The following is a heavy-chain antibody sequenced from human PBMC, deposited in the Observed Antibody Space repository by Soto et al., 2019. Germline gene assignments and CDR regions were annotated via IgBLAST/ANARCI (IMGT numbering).Heavy chain of an antibody. J-gene: IGHJ4*02. CDR2: IYYSGST. Sequence: QVQLQESGPGLVKPSETLSLTCTVCGGSISSYYWSWIRQPPGKGLEWIGYIYYSGSTNYNPSLKSRVTISVDTSKNQFSLKLSSVTAADTAVYYCARVRWTVAGPGHFDYWGQGTLVTVSS. V-gene: IGHV4-59*01. CDR3: ARVRWTVAGPGHFDY. D-gene: IGHD6-19*01. CDR1: GGSISSYY.